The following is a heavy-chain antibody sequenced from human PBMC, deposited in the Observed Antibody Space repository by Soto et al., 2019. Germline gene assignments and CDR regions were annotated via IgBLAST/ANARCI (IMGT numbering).Heavy chain of an antibody. V-gene: IGHV3-23*01. CDR3: AKDQAVATSLFYYYYGMDV. CDR2: ISGSGGST. CDR1: GFTFSSYA. D-gene: IGHD5-12*01. J-gene: IGHJ6*02. Sequence: GGSLRLSCAASGFTFSSYAMSWVRQAPGKGLGWVSAISGSGGSTYYADSVKGRFTISRDNSKNTLYLQMNSLRAEDTAVYYCAKDQAVATSLFYYYYGMDVWGQGTTVTVSS.